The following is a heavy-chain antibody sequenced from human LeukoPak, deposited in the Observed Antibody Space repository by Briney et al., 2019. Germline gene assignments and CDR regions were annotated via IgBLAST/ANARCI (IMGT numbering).Heavy chain of an antibody. D-gene: IGHD5-18*01. CDR2: IYYSGST. J-gene: IGHJ4*02. Sequence: SETLSLTCTVSGGSISSSSYYWGWIRQPPGKGLEWIGSIYYSGSTYYNPSLKSRVTISVDTSKNQFSLKLSSVTAADTAVYYYARQGAEGSYGVIDFDYWGQGTLVTVSS. CDR1: GGSISSSSYY. V-gene: IGHV4-39*01. CDR3: ARQGAEGSYGVIDFDY.